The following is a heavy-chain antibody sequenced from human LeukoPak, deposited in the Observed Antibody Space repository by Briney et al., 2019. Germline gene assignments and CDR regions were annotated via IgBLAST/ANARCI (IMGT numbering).Heavy chain of an antibody. CDR3: ARELYGSGWSRTHYYYYRVGV. D-gene: IGHD6-19*01. V-gene: IGHV1-46*01. J-gene: IGHJ6*02. Sequence: ASVKVSCKASGYTFTSYYMHWVRQAPGQGLEWMGRILPMIGITNYAQKFQDRVTITADKSTSTAYMELSSLRSDDTALYYCARELYGSGWSRTHYYYYRVGVWGQGTTVTVSS. CDR2: ILPMIGIT. CDR1: GYTFTSYY.